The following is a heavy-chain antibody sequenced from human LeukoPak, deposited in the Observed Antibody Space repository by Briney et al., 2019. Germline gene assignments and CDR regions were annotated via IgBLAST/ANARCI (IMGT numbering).Heavy chain of an antibody. V-gene: IGHV4-39*07. D-gene: IGHD3-3*01. Sequence: ASETLSLTCTVSGGSISSSSYYWSWIRQPPGKGLEWIGEINHSGSTNYNPSLKSRVTISVDTSKNQFSLKLSSVTAADTAVYYCARGGYDFWPFDYWGQGTLVTVSS. CDR1: GGSISSSSYY. CDR2: INHSGST. CDR3: ARGGYDFWPFDY. J-gene: IGHJ4*02.